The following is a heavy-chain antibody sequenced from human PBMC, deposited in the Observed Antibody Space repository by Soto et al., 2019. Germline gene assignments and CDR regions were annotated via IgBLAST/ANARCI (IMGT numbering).Heavy chain of an antibody. CDR3: ARVRIYCSGGSCYSWGMDV. Sequence: GGSLRLSCAASGFTFSSYYMHWVRQATGKGLEWVSAIGTAGDTYYPGSVKGRFTISRENAKNSLYLQMNSLRAGDTAVYYCARVRIYCSGGSCYSWGMDVWGQGTTVTVSS. V-gene: IGHV3-13*04. D-gene: IGHD2-15*01. CDR2: IGTAGDT. J-gene: IGHJ6*02. CDR1: GFTFSSYY.